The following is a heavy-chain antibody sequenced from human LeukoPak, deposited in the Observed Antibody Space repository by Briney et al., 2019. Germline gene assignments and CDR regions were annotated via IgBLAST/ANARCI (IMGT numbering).Heavy chain of an antibody. D-gene: IGHD5-18*01. V-gene: IGHV1-18*01. CDR3: AIGYSYGGYFDY. CDR2: ISAYNGNT. CDR1: GYTFTSYG. J-gene: IGHJ4*02. Sequence: ASVKVSFKASGYTFTSYGISWVRQAPGQGLEWMGWISAYNGNTNYAQKLQGRVTMTTDTSTSTAYMELRSLRSDDTAVYYCAIGYSYGGYFDYWGQGTLVTVSS.